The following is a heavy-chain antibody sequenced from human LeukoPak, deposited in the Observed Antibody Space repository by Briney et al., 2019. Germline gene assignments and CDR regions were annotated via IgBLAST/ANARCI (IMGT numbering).Heavy chain of an antibody. CDR3: ANRDYYGSGSYYAPFDY. Sequence: GGSLRLSCAACGFTFSSYAMSWVRQAPGKGLEWVSAISGSGGSTYYADSVKGRFTISRDNSKNTLYLQMNSLRAEDTAVYYCANRDYYGSGSYYAPFDYWGQGTLVTVSS. V-gene: IGHV3-23*01. CDR2: ISGSGGST. D-gene: IGHD3-10*01. J-gene: IGHJ4*02. CDR1: GFTFSSYA.